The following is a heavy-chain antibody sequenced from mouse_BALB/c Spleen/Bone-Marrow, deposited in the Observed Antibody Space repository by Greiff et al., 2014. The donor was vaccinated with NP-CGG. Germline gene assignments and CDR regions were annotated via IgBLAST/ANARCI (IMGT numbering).Heavy chain of an antibody. CDR3: ARDYRYDYAMDY. CDR1: GYTFSSYW. CDR2: ILPGSGTT. Sequence: QVQLQQSGAELMKPGASVKISCKATGYTFSSYWIEWVKQRPGHGLEWIGEILPGSGTTSYNEKFKGKAKFTADTSSNTAYMQFSSLTSEDSAVYYCARDYRYDYAMDYWGQGTSVTVSS. D-gene: IGHD2-14*01. J-gene: IGHJ4*01. V-gene: IGHV1-9*01.